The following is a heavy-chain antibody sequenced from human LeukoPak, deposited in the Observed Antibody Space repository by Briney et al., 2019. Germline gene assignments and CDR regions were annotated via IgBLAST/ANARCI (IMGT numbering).Heavy chain of an antibody. CDR2: IYYSGST. Sequence: SETLSLTCTVSGGSISSSSYYWGWIRQPPGKGLEWIGSIYYSGSTYYNPSLKSRVTISVDTSKNQFSLKLSSVTAADTAVYYCARRGKQQGNFDYWGQGTLVTVSS. V-gene: IGHV4-39*01. CDR1: GGSISSSSYY. CDR3: ARRGKQQGNFDY. D-gene: IGHD6-13*01. J-gene: IGHJ4*02.